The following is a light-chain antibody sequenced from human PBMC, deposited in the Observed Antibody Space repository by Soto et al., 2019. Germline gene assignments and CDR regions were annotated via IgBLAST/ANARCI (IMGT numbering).Light chain of an antibody. CDR3: ASRDDSLNGYV. CDR1: SSNIGSNT. V-gene: IGLV1-44*01. Sequence: QPVLTQPPSASGTPGQRVTISCSGSSSNIGSNTVSWYQQLPGTAPKLLIYSNNQRPSGVPDRFSGSKSGTSASLAISGLQSEDEADYYCASRDDSLNGYVFGTGTKVTVL. J-gene: IGLJ1*01. CDR2: SNN.